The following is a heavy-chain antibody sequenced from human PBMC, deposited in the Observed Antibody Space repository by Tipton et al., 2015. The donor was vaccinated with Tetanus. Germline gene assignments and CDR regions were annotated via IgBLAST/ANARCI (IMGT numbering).Heavy chain of an antibody. Sequence: TLSLTCTVSRGSINSGTFYWDWIRQPPGKGLEWIGNIYYNGNMLENPSLKGRVTLSLDKSKNQFSLNLTSVTAADTAVYYCARQADNWFDPWGQGTLVTVSS. CDR1: RGSINSGTFY. CDR2: IYYNGNM. CDR3: ARQADNWFDP. J-gene: IGHJ5*02. V-gene: IGHV4-39*01. D-gene: IGHD2-15*01.